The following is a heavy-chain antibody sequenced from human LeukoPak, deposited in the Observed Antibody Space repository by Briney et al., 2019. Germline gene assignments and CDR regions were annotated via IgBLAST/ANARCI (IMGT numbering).Heavy chain of an antibody. J-gene: IGHJ4*02. V-gene: IGHV4-59*01. D-gene: IGHD1-26*01. CDR2: IYYSGST. CDR3: ARDEYSGTSPSDY. CDR1: GGSISSYY. Sequence: SETLSLTCTVSGGSISSYYWSWIRQPPGKGLEWIGYIYYSGSTNYNPSLKSRVTISVDTSKNQFSLKLSSVTAADTAVYYCARDEYSGTSPSDYWGQGTLVTVSS.